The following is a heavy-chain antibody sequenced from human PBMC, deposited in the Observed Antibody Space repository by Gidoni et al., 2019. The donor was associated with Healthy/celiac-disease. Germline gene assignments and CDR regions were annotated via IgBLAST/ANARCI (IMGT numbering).Heavy chain of an antibody. V-gene: IGHV1-69*01. CDR3: ARADIVLVPAARGSDYYYGMDV. CDR2: IIPIFGTA. Sequence: QVQLVQSGAEVKKPGSSVKVSCKASGGTFSSYAISWVRQAPGQGLEWMGGIIPIFGTANYAQKFQGRVTITADESTSTAYMELSSLRSEDTAVYYCARADIVLVPAARGSDYYYGMDVWGQGTTVTVSS. J-gene: IGHJ6*02. CDR1: GGTFSSYA. D-gene: IGHD2-2*01.